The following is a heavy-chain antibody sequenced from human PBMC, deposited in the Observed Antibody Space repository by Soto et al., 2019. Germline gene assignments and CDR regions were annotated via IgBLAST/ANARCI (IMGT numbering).Heavy chain of an antibody. D-gene: IGHD5-18*01. CDR3: ARDRPATRGYSRYYYYYGMDV. CDR1: GYTFTSYG. CDR2: ISAYNGNT. V-gene: IGHV1-18*01. J-gene: IGHJ6*02. Sequence: QVQLVQSGAEVKKPGASVKVSCKASGYTFTSYGISWVRQAPGQGLEWMGWISAYNGNTNYAQKLQGRVTMTTDTSTSTAYMALRSLSSDDTAVYYCARDRPATRGYSRYYYYYGMDVWGQGTTVTVSS.